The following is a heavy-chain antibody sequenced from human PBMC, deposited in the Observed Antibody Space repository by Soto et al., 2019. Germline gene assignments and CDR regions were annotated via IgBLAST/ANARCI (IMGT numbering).Heavy chain of an antibody. CDR2: IRSKAYGGTT. J-gene: IGHJ3*02. Sequence: GGSLSLSCPASGFTFGDYAMSWVRQAPGKGLEWVGFIRSKAYGGTTEYAASVKGRFTISRDDSKSIAYLQMNSLKTEDTAVYYCLLEWLSNDAFDIWGQGTMVTVSS. CDR3: LLEWLSNDAFDI. CDR1: GFTFGDYA. V-gene: IGHV3-49*04. D-gene: IGHD3-3*01.